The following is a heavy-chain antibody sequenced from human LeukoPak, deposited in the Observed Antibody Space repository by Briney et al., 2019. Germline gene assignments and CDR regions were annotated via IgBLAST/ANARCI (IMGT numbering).Heavy chain of an antibody. CDR3: ARGPYGPRSTFDY. CDR2: IYYTGST. J-gene: IGHJ4*02. Sequence: PSETLSLTCAVSGGSISRSGYSWSWIRQPPGKGLDWIAYIYYTGSTYYNPSLKSRVTISVDTSKNQFSLKLSSVTAADTAVYYCARGPYGPRSTFDYWGQGTLVTVSS. V-gene: IGHV4-30-4*07. CDR1: GGSISRSGYS. D-gene: IGHD3-10*01.